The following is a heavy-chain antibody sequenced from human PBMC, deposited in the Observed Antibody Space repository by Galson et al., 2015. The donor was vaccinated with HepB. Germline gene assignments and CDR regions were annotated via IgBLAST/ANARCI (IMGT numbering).Heavy chain of an antibody. J-gene: IGHJ6*02. CDR2: VSGYDGSA. D-gene: IGHD5-18*01. CDR3: ARDSRVELQLNNYYSYGMDV. Sequence: SVKVSCKASGYDFNKYGLSWVRQAPGQGPEWMGWVSGYDGSANYAPKFQGRVTMTTQTSTGTAFMEMRSLRSDDTAVYYCARDSRVELQLNNYYSYGMDVWGQGTAVVVS. CDR1: GYDFNKYG. V-gene: IGHV1-18*01.